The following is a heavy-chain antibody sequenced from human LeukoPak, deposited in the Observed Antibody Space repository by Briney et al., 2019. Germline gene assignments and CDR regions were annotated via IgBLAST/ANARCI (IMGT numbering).Heavy chain of an antibody. D-gene: IGHD5-18*01. CDR3: ARYPSYSYSLDY. Sequence: PGGSLRLSCAASGFTFVTFAMTWVRQAPGKGLEWVSTVSDSGDVTYSADSVKGRFTISRDNSGNTLFLRMVSLRAEDTAVYYCARYPSYSYSLDYWGPGTLVTVSS. CDR2: VSDSGDVT. J-gene: IGHJ4*02. CDR1: GFTFVTFA. V-gene: IGHV3-23*01.